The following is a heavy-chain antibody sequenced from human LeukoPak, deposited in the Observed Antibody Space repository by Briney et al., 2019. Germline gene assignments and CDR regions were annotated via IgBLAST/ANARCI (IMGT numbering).Heavy chain of an antibody. J-gene: IGHJ4*02. Sequence: GGSLRLSCEGSGFSFCKAWMSWLPQAPGKGLEWVGRIESKSDGGTTEYAAPVKGRFTISRDDSKNTLYLQMNSLKTEDTGVYYCTTDDAGLARDYWGQGTVVTVSS. V-gene: IGHV3-15*04. CDR1: GFSFCKAW. CDR2: IESKSDGGTT. CDR3: TTDDAGLARDY. D-gene: IGHD3-10*01.